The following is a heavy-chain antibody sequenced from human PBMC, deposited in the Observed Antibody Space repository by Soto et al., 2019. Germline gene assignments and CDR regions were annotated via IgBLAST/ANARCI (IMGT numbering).Heavy chain of an antibody. D-gene: IGHD3-10*01. V-gene: IGHV1-2*02. J-gene: IGHJ4*02. Sequence: ASVKVSCKPSGYPFTDLYIHWVRQAPGLGLEWMGWIDPRSGASRKTQRFQGRFTMTRDTSTNTVYMELSSLRSDDTAVYFCARDNYGLLDYWGQITLHTVSS. CDR3: ARDNYGLLDY. CDR2: IDPRSGAS. CDR1: GYPFTDLY.